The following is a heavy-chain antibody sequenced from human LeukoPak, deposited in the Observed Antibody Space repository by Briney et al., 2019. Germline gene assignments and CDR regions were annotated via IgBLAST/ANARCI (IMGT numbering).Heavy chain of an antibody. CDR1: GFTFSSYA. CDR2: ISYDGSNK. Sequence: GGSLRLSCAASGFTFSSYAMHWVRQAPGKGLEWVAVISYDGSNKYYADSVKGRFTISRDNSKNTLYLQMNSLRTDDTAVYYCVRPHSSGGIFYYALGYWGQGSLVTVSS. J-gene: IGHJ4*02. V-gene: IGHV3-30*01. CDR3: VRPHSSGGIFYYALGY. D-gene: IGHD2-15*01.